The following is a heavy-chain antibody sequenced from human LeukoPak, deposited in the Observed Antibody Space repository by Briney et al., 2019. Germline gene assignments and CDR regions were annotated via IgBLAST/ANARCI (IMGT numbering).Heavy chain of an antibody. CDR1: GFTFSSYS. Sequence: PGGSLRLSCAASGFTFSSYSMNWVRQAPGKGLEWVSSISSSSSYIYYADSVKGRFTISRDNAKNSLYLPMNGLRAEATAVYYCAKDRDYYDSSGYFFWGQGTLVTVSS. CDR3: AKDRDYYDSSGYFF. CDR2: ISSSSSYI. D-gene: IGHD3-22*01. V-gene: IGHV3-21*04. J-gene: IGHJ4*02.